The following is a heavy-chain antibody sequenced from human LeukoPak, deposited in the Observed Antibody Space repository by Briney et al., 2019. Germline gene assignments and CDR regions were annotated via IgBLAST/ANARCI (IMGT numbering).Heavy chain of an antibody. Sequence: NPSETLSLTCTVSGGSISSGDYYWSWIRQPPGKGLEWIGYIYYSGSTYYNPSLKSRVTISVDTSKNQFSLKLSSVTAADTAVYYCARDYYYDSIIGDWGQGTLVTVSS. CDR2: IYYSGST. V-gene: IGHV4-30-4*01. CDR1: GGSISSGDYY. CDR3: ARDYYYDSIIGD. J-gene: IGHJ4*02. D-gene: IGHD3-22*01.